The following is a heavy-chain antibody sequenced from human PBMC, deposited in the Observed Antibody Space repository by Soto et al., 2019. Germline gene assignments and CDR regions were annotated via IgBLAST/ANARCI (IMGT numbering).Heavy chain of an antibody. Sequence: QLQLQESGPGLVKPSETLSLTCTVSGGSISSSSYSWGWIRQPPGKGLGWIGSIYYSGSTYYNPSLKSRVTISVDTSKNQFSLKLSSVTAADTAVYYCARTGTSNSRNYYYYGMDVWGQGTTVTVSS. D-gene: IGHD1-7*01. V-gene: IGHV4-39*01. J-gene: IGHJ6*02. CDR3: ARTGTSNSRNYYYYGMDV. CDR2: IYYSGST. CDR1: GGSISSSSYS.